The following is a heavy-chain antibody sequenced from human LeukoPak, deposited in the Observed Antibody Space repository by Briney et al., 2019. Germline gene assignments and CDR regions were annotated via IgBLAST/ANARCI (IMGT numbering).Heavy chain of an antibody. D-gene: IGHD3-22*01. CDR1: GDSVSSNDAA. CDR3: ARDTISGYYSFDY. V-gene: IGHV6-1*01. J-gene: IGHJ4*02. Sequence: ASQTLSLTCAISGDSVSSNDAAWNWIRQSPSRGLEWLGRTYYRSQWYPEYGGSVKSRLTINPDTSKNQLSLQLNSVTPEDTAVYYCARDTISGYYSFDYWGQGTLVTVSS. CDR2: TYYRSQWYP.